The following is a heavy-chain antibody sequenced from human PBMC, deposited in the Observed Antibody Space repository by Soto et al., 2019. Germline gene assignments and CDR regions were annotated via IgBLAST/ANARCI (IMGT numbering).Heavy chain of an antibody. Sequence: QVQLVESGGDVVQPGRSLRLSCAASGFNFSNYGMHGARQAPCKGLEWVAAILYDGSNKYYADSVKGRFTISRDNSKNTLYLQMNSLRAEDTAVYYCAGGTDYFDSCGQGTLVTVSS. CDR3: AGGTDYFDS. J-gene: IGHJ4*02. CDR1: GFNFSNYG. CDR2: ILYDGSNK. V-gene: IGHV3-33*01. D-gene: IGHD1-26*01.